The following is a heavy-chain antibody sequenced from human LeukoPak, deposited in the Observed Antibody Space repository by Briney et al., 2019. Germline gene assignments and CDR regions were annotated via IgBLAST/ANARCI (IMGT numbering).Heavy chain of an antibody. D-gene: IGHD2-2*01. CDR2: INHSGST. J-gene: IGHJ5*02. Sequence: SETLSLTCAVYGGSFSGYYWSWIRQPPGKGLEWIGEINHSGSTNYIPSLKSRVTISVDTSKNQFSLKLSSVTAADTAVYYCARHPRSYCSSTSCYSWGQGTLVTVSS. CDR3: ARHPRSYCSSTSCYS. V-gene: IGHV4-34*01. CDR1: GGSFSGYY.